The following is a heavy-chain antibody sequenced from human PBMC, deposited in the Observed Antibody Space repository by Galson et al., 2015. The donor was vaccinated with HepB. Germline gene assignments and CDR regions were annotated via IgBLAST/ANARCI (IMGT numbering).Heavy chain of an antibody. J-gene: IGHJ6*02. CDR1: GSSFPSYW. CDR2: INPGDSDT. CDR3: ARRQWTGDYKGYDYNGMDV. D-gene: IGHD4-17*01. V-gene: IGHV5-51*01. Sequence: QSGAEVKKPGESLKISCKGSGSSFPSYWIGWVRQMPGKGLEWMGIINPGDSDTRYSPSFQGQVTISADKSISTAYLQWSSLKASDTAMYYCARRQWTGDYKGYDYNGMDVWGQGTTVTVSS.